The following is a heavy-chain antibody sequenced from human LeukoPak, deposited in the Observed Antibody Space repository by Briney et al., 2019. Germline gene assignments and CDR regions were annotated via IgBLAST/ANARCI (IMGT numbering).Heavy chain of an antibody. J-gene: IGHJ6*03. Sequence: PGGSLRLSCAASGFTFDDYGMSWVRQAPEKGLEWVSGINWNGGSTGYADSVKGRFTISRDNAKNSLYLQMNSLRAEDTAVYYCARLIMVRGVLSGYYHYYMDVWGKGTTVTISS. V-gene: IGHV3-20*04. CDR2: INWNGGST. CDR3: ARLIMVRGVLSGYYHYYMDV. CDR1: GFTFDDYG. D-gene: IGHD3-10*01.